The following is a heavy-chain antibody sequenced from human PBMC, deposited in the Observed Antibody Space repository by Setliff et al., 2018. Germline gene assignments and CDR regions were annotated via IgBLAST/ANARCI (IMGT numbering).Heavy chain of an antibody. V-gene: IGHV3-23*01. CDR1: GFTFSNYA. CDR2: VSGSGGST. J-gene: IGHJ3*02. CDR3: VKEEGWDSLPDAFDI. Sequence: PGGSLRLSCAASGFTFSNYAMSWVRQAPGKGLEWVSAVSGSGGSTYYADSVKGRFTISRDNSKNTLYLQMNSLRAEDTAVYYCVKEEGWDSLPDAFDIWGQGTMVTVSS. D-gene: IGHD1-26*01.